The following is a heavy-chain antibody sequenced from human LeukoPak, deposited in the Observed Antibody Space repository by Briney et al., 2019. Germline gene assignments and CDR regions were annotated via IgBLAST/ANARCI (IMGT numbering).Heavy chain of an antibody. D-gene: IGHD3-10*01. Sequence: GGSLRLSCAASGLTFSSYAMSWVRQAPGKGLEWVAVIRYDGSNKYYADSVKGRFTISRDNSKNTLYLQMNSLKAEDTAVYYCARPPMVRGVIITGDDVFDIWGQGTMVTVSS. V-gene: IGHV3-33*08. J-gene: IGHJ3*02. CDR2: IRYDGSNK. CDR1: GLTFSSYA. CDR3: ARPPMVRGVIITGDDVFDI.